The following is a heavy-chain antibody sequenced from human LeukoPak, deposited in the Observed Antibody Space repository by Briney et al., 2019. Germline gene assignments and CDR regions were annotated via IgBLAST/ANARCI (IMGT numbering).Heavy chain of an antibody. Sequence: GASVKVSCKASGYTFTDFYIHWVRQAPGQGLEWMGWINPNSGGTNYAQKFQGRVTMTRDTSISTAYVELSRLGSDDTAVYYCARARITAAGTSGYHFYYMDVWGEGTTVIVSS. CDR1: GYTFTDFY. CDR3: ARARITAAGTSGYHFYYMDV. J-gene: IGHJ6*03. CDR2: INPNSGGT. V-gene: IGHV1-2*02. D-gene: IGHD6-13*01.